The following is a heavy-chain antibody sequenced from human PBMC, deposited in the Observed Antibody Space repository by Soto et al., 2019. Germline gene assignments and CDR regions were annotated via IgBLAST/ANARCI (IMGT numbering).Heavy chain of an antibody. CDR2: ISADDGET. CDR1: GYSFITYG. V-gene: IGHV1-18*01. D-gene: IGHD6-25*01. Sequence: QVQLVQSGTEVKKPGASVKVSCKASGYSFITYGISWVRQAPGQGREWMGWISADDGETNYAQKSQDRVTMPPDPYPTTACVGVRSPRSDDTAVDYCARNPRHIPYSSGGGGLDPWGQGTGVTVSS. CDR3: ARNPRHIPYSSGGGGLDP. J-gene: IGHJ5*02.